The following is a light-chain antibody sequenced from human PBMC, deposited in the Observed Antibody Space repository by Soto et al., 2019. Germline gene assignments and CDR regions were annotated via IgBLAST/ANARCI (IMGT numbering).Light chain of an antibody. CDR3: CSYAGSYV. CDR2: DVT. CDR1: SSDVGGYNY. V-gene: IGLV2-11*01. Sequence: QSVLTQPRSVSGSPGQSVTISCTGTSSDVGGYNYVSWYQQYPGKGPKLIIYDVTKRPSGVPGRFSGSKSGSTASLTISGLQAEDEADYYCCSYAGSYVFGTGTKVTVL. J-gene: IGLJ1*01.